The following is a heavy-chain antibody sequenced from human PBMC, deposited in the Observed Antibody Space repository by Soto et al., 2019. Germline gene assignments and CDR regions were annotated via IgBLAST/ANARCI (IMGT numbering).Heavy chain of an antibody. J-gene: IGHJ4*01. CDR3: AREPKQNYDSSPWNGGFD. Sequence: PSETLSLTCTVSGDSISSPHYYWTWIRQPPGKGLEWVGYIYYTGNNFYNPALKSRVAMSVDPSTNQFSLKLASVIDADTAVYFCAREPKQNYDSSPWNGGFD. V-gene: IGHV4-30-4*01. D-gene: IGHD3-22*01. CDR2: IYYTGNN. CDR1: GDSISSPHYY.